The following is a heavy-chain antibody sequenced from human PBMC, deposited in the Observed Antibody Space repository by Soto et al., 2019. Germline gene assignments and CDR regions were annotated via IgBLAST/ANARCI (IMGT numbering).Heavy chain of an antibody. D-gene: IGHD3-9*01. CDR2: INAGNGNT. CDR3: ARYDILTGSVFDY. CDR1: GYTFTSYA. V-gene: IGHV1-3*01. Sequence: QVQLVQSGAEVKKPGASVKVSCKASGYTFTSYAMHWVRQAPGQRLEWMGWINAGNGNTKYSQKFQGRVTITRDTSASPAYMELSSLRSEDTAVYYCARYDILTGSVFDYWGQGTLVTVSS. J-gene: IGHJ4*02.